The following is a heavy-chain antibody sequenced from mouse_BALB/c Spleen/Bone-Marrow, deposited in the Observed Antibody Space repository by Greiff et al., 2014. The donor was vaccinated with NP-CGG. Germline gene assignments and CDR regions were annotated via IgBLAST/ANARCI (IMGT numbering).Heavy chain of an antibody. D-gene: IGHD6-1*01. V-gene: IGHV1S81*02. CDR3: TRSSCGYWCFDY. J-gene: IGHJ1*01. Sequence: QVQLQQSGAELVKPGASVKLSCKASGYTFSGYYMYWVKQRPGQGLEWIGEINPSNGGTKFNEKFKSKATLTVDKSSSTAYMQLSSLTSEDSAVYYDTRSSCGYWCFDYWGEGTTVTVSS. CDR1: GYTFSGYY. CDR2: INPSNGGT.